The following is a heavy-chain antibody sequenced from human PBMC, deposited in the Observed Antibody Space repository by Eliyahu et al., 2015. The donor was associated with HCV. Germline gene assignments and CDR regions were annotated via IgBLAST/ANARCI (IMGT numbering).Heavy chain of an antibody. CDR3: ARFSGSNSGGALDI. CDR2: VWYDGSKK. Sequence: YWVRQAPGKGLEWVAVVWYDGSKKYYADSVKGRXTISRDNSKNTLYMQMDSLRAEDTAMYYCARFSGSNSGGALDIWGQGTMVTVSS. D-gene: IGHD4-23*01. J-gene: IGHJ3*02. V-gene: IGHV3-33*07.